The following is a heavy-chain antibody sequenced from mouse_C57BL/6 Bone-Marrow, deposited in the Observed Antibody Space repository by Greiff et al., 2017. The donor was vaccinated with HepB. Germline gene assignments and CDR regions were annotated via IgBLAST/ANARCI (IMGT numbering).Heavy chain of an antibody. CDR2: IYPRSGNT. Sequence: VQLVESGAELARPGASVKLSCKASGYTFTSYGISWVKQSTGQGLEWIGEIYPRSGNTYYNEKFKGKATLTADKSSSTAYMELRSLTSEDSAVYFCASKGITTVVAKGFAYWGQGTLVTVAA. CDR1: GYTFTSYG. V-gene: IGHV1-81*01. CDR3: ASKGITTVVAKGFAY. D-gene: IGHD1-1*01. J-gene: IGHJ3*01.